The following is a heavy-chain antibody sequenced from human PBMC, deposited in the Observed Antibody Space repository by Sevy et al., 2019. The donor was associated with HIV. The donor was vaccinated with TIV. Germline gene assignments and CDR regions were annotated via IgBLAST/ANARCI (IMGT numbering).Heavy chain of an antibody. V-gene: IGHV3-30*18. CDR3: AKDIFGDNSPWFFFDY. D-gene: IGHD3-3*01. CDR2: ISFDGRNT. Sequence: GGSLRLSCAGSGFTFRSYGIHWVRQSPGKGLEWVAFISFDGRNTYSADSVKGRFTVSRDNSNNAVYLQMNNLRTEDTAMYYCAKDIFGDNSPWFFFDYWGQGTQVTVSS. J-gene: IGHJ4*02. CDR1: GFTFRSYG.